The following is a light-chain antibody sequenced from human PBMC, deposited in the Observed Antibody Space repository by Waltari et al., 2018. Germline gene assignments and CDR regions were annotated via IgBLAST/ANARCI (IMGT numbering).Light chain of an antibody. Sequence: QSALTQPVSVSGSPGPSITISCTGTSSDVGSYNYVSWYQQHPGKAPKLMIYDVTKRPAGVSIRFSGSKSGNTASRTISGLQAEDEADYYCSSYTSSSTWMFGGGTKLTVL. CDR3: SSYTSSSTWM. CDR2: DVT. CDR1: SSDVGSYNY. J-gene: IGLJ3*02. V-gene: IGLV2-14*01.